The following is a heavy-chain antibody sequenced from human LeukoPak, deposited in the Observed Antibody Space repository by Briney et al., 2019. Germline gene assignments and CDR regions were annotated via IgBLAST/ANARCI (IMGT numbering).Heavy chain of an antibody. Sequence: QPGGSLRLSCAASGFTFSSYGMHWVRQAPGKGLEWVAVIWYDGSNKYYADSVKGRFAISRDNSKNTLYLQMNSLRAEDTAVYYCARCLPYDSREGMDVWGQGTTVTVSS. D-gene: IGHD3-22*01. V-gene: IGHV3-33*01. J-gene: IGHJ6*02. CDR3: ARCLPYDSREGMDV. CDR1: GFTFSSYG. CDR2: IWYDGSNK.